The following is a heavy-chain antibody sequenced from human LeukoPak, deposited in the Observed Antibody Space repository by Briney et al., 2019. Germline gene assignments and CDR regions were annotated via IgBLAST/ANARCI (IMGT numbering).Heavy chain of an antibody. J-gene: IGHJ4*02. CDR2: ISGSGGST. D-gene: IGHD2/OR15-2a*01. CDR1: GSTFRSYP. CDR3: AKERTQTTSFDY. Sequence: PGGSLRLSCAASGSTFRSYPMNWVRQAPGKGLEWDSTISGSGGSTYYADSVKGRFTISRDNSKNTLYLQMNRLRTEDTAVYYCAKERTQTTSFDYWGQGTLVTVSS. V-gene: IGHV3-23*01.